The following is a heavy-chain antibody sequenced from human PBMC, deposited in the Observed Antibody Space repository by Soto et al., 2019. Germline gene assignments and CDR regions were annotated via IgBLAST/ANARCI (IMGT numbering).Heavy chain of an antibody. V-gene: IGHV3-7*01. J-gene: IGHJ4*02. D-gene: IGHD3-16*02. CDR1: GFTFSDYW. CDR3: FKDLDGLQGLVDSSFCFDY. Sequence: GGSLRLSCAVSGFTFSDYWMSWVRQAPGKGLEWVANIKQDGNEKYYVDSVKGRLTISRDNAKNSLYLQMNSLRAEDTAVYYFFKDLDGLQGLVDSSFCFDYWGQGTLVTVSS. CDR2: IKQDGNEK.